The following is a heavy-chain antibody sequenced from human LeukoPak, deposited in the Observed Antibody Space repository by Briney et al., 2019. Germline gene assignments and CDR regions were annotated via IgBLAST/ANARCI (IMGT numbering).Heavy chain of an antibody. V-gene: IGHV3-30*04. Sequence: GGSLRLSCAASGFTFSSYAMQWVRQAPGKGLEWVAVISYDGSNKYYADSVKGRFTISRDNSKNTLYLQMNSLRAEDTAVYYCARDATRSGWYLDYFDYWGQGTLVTVSS. CDR1: GFTFSSYA. CDR3: ARDATRSGWYLDYFDY. CDR2: ISYDGSNK. J-gene: IGHJ4*02. D-gene: IGHD6-19*01.